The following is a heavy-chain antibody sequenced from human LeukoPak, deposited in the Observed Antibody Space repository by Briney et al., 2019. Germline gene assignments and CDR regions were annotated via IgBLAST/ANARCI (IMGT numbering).Heavy chain of an antibody. V-gene: IGHV3-66*04. CDR1: GFTVSSNY. Sequence: GGSLRLSCAASGFTVSSNYMSWVRQAPGKGLEWVSVIYNTGSTFYADSVKGGFTISRDSSKNTVYLQMNSLRGEDTAVYYCACHYYGSATPDHWGQGPLVTVSS. J-gene: IGHJ4*02. CDR2: IYNTGST. D-gene: IGHD3-10*01. CDR3: ACHYYGSATPDH.